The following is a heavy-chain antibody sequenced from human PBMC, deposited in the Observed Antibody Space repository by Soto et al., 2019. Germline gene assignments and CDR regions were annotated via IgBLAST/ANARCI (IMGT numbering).Heavy chain of an antibody. V-gene: IGHV4-30-4*01. Sequence: QVQLQESGPGLVKPLPTMSLTCTVSACSFNSGDYYWSWIRQPPGEGLEWVGDIYYSGSRSAYYNPSLESRVTMSVDTSKNQFSLKLSSVTATDTAVYYCARAGRRSVYYTAGWLDTCGQGTLVTVSS. CDR1: ACSFNSGDYY. CDR3: ARAGRRSVYYTAGWLDT. D-gene: IGHD3-3*01. J-gene: IGHJ5*02. CDR2: IYYSGSRSA.